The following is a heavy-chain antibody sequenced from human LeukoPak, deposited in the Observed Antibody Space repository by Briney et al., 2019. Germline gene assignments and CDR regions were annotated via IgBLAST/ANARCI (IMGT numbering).Heavy chain of an antibody. J-gene: IGHJ4*02. CDR1: GFTFSSYA. CDR3: AKDQGGALLERYSSGWYEGGFDY. V-gene: IGHV3-23*01. D-gene: IGHD6-19*01. Sequence: GGSLRLSCAASGFTFSSYAMSWVRQAPGKWLEWVSAISGSGGSTYYADSVKGRFTISRDNSKNTLYLQMNSLRAEDTAVYYCAKDQGGALLERYSSGWYEGGFDYWGQGTLVTVSS. CDR2: ISGSGGST.